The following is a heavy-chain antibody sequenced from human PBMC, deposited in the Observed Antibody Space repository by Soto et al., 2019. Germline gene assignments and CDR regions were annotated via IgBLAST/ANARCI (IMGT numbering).Heavy chain of an antibody. D-gene: IGHD5-18*01. V-gene: IGHV4-31*03. CDR3: AREGPNGYSPDY. CDR1: GGSISSGGYY. CDR2: IYYSGST. J-gene: IGHJ4*02. Sequence: QVQLQESGPGRVKPSQTLSLTCTVSGGSISSGGYYWSWIRQHPGKGLEWIGYIYYSGSTYYNPSLKSRVTISVDTSKNQFSLKLSSVTAADTAVYYCAREGPNGYSPDYWGQGTLVTVSS.